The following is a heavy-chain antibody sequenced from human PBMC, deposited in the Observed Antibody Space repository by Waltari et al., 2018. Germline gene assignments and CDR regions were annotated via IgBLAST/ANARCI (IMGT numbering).Heavy chain of an antibody. J-gene: IGHJ6*02. Sequence: VQVLESGGGLVQPGGSLRLSCAASGFTFRYYAMSFVREAPGKGLEWVAATSGGGGSTYYAENWKGRFTISRDKSKNTLYLQMSRLRVEDTAGYYCAKDGEYGDYCAYYYGMDVWGQGTTVTVSS. CDR2: TSGGGGST. D-gene: IGHD4-17*01. CDR3: AKDGEYGDYCAYYYGMDV. CDR1: GFTFRYYA. V-gene: IGHV3-23*01.